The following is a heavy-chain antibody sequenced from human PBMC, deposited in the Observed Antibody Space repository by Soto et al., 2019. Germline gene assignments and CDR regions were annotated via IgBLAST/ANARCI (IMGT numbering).Heavy chain of an antibody. CDR3: ASKDGSGSYYNPRFDY. CDR2: IIPIFGTA. J-gene: IGHJ4*02. Sequence: QVQLVQSGAEVKKPGSSVKISCKASGGTFSSYAISWVRQAPGQGLEWMGGIIPIFGTANYAQKFQGRVTITADASTSTAYMELSSLRSEDTAVYYCASKDGSGSYYNPRFDYWGQGTLVTVSS. D-gene: IGHD3-10*01. CDR1: GGTFSSYA. V-gene: IGHV1-69*01.